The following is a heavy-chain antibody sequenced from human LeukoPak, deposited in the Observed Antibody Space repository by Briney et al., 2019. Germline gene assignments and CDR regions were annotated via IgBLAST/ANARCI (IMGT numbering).Heavy chain of an antibody. D-gene: IGHD2-2*01. CDR1: GFTSGT. CDR3: AREVGQLLSLYYFDY. CDR2: ISTRTFHV. V-gene: IGHV3-21*01. J-gene: IGHJ4*02. Sequence: GGSLRLSCAGSGFTSGTMSWVRQAPGKGLEWVSAISTRTFHVYYADSLKGRFTISRDNAKNSLFLQMNSLRAEDTAVYYCAREVGQLLSLYYFDYWGQGTLVTVSS.